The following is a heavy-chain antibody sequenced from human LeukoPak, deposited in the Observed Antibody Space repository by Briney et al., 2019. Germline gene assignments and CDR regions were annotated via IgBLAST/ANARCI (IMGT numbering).Heavy chain of an antibody. D-gene: IGHD2-2*01. J-gene: IGHJ3*02. CDR2: INHSGST. V-gene: IGHV4-34*01. CDR1: GGSFSGYY. CDR3: ARPAVVTAALDI. Sequence: PSETLSLTCAVYGGSFSGYYWSWIRQPPRKGLEWIGEINHSGSTNYNPSLKSRVTISVDTSKNQFSLKLSSVTAADAAVYYCARPAVVTAALDIWGQGTMVTVSS.